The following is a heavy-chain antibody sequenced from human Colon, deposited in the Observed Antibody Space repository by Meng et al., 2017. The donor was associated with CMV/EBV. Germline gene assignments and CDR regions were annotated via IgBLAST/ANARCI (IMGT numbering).Heavy chain of an antibody. J-gene: IGHJ6*02. CDR2: IIPILDIA. D-gene: IGHD3-16*02. Sequence: SVKVSCKASGGTFGINAISWLRQAPGQGPEWMGGIIPILDIAKYTQKFQGRVTITADKSTSTAYMELSSLRSEDTAVYHCARDLKADGTYRSSGMDVWGQGTTVTVSS. V-gene: IGHV1-69*10. CDR1: GGTFGINA. CDR3: ARDLKADGTYRSSGMDV.